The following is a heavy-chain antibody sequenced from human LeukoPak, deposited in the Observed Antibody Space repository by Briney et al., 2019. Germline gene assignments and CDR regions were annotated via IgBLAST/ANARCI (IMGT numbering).Heavy chain of an antibody. D-gene: IGHD7-27*01. J-gene: IGHJ4*02. CDR2: IYYTGT. V-gene: IGHV4-61*01. Sequence: SETLSLTCTVSGGSISSSSYYWSWIRQSPGKGLEWIGYIYYTGTSYNPSLKSRVTISADTSKNQFSLKLISVTAADTAVYYCASRKLGNDYWGQGTLVTVSS. CDR1: GGSISSSSYY. CDR3: ASRKLGNDY.